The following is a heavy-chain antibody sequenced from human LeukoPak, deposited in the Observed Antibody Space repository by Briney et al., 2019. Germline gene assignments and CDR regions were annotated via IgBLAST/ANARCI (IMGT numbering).Heavy chain of an antibody. D-gene: IGHD6-19*01. CDR3: ARAPGSAYYPYYYMDV. V-gene: IGHV4-59*01. CDR2: IYYSGST. J-gene: IGHJ6*03. CDR1: GGSISNFY. Sequence: SETLSLTCTVSGGSISNFYWSWIRQPPGKGLEWIGYIYYSGSTNYNPSLKSRVTISVDTSKNQFSLNLNSVTAADTAEYYCARAPGSAYYPYYYMDVWGKGITVTVSS.